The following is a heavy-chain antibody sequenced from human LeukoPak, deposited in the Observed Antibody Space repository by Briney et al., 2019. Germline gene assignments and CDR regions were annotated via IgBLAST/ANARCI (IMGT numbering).Heavy chain of an antibody. V-gene: IGHV3-48*03. CDR2: ISSSGSAI. Sequence: GGSLRLSCAASGFTFSSYEMNWVRQAPGKGLEWVSYISSSGSAIYHADSVKGQFTISRDNAKNSLYLQMNSLRAEDTAVYYCAREAVVAATRGYDYWGQGTLVTVSS. CDR3: AREAVVAATRGYDY. J-gene: IGHJ4*02. D-gene: IGHD2-15*01. CDR1: GFTFSSYE.